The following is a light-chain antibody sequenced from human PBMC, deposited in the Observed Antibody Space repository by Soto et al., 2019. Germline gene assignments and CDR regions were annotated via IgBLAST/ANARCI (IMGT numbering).Light chain of an antibody. CDR3: QQSYSAPPWT. Sequence: DIQMTQSPSSLSASVGDRVTISCRASQSISTYLNWYQQKPGKAPRLLIYAASTVQTGVPPRSSGSGSGTDFTLTISSLRLDDIATYFCQQSYSAPPWTFGQGTKVEIK. CDR1: QSISTY. J-gene: IGKJ1*01. CDR2: AAS. V-gene: IGKV1-39*01.